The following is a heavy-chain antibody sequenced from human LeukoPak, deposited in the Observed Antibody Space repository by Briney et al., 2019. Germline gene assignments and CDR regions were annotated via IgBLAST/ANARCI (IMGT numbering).Heavy chain of an antibody. CDR1: GFTFSSYG. J-gene: IGHJ4*02. D-gene: IGHD2-8*02. CDR2: IWYDGSNK. Sequence: PGRSLRLSCAASGFTFSSYGMHWVRQAPGKGLEWVAVIWYDGSNKYYADSVKGRFTISRDNAKNSLYLQMNSLRAEDTAVYYCARAGRGESFDYWGQGTLVTVSS. CDR3: ARAGRGESFDY. V-gene: IGHV3-33*01.